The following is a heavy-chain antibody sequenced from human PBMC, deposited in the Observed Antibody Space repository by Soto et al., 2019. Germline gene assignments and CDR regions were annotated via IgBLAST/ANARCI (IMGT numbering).Heavy chain of an antibody. Sequence: ASVKVSCKASGYTFTSYSIHWLRQPPGQRLEWVGWVNAGNGDTKYSQKFQGRLTITRDTSASTAYLELSSLISEDTAVIYCARVTAMVAGPFDYWGQGTQVTVSS. CDR2: VNAGNGDT. CDR3: ARVTAMVAGPFDY. J-gene: IGHJ4*02. CDR1: GYTFTSYS. V-gene: IGHV1-3*01. D-gene: IGHD5-18*01.